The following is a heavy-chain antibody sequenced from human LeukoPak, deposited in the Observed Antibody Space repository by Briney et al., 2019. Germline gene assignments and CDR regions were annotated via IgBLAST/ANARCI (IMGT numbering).Heavy chain of an antibody. CDR1: GFTFSSYA. CDR3: ARVSSSSWWALDY. J-gene: IGHJ4*02. CDR2: INTDGSST. V-gene: IGHV3-74*01. D-gene: IGHD6-13*01. Sequence: GGSLRLSCAASGFTFSSYAMHWVRQAPGKGLVWVSRINTDGSSTSYADSVKGRFTISRDNAKNTLYLQMNSLRAEDTAVYYCARVSSSSWWALDYWGQGTLVTVSS.